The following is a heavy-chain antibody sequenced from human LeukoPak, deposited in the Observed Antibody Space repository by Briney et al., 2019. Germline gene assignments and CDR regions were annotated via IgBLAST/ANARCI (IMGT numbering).Heavy chain of an antibody. CDR3: ARSPATSYSNYWYQTDF. V-gene: IGHV3-21*01. CDR1: GFTFSRYS. D-gene: IGHD6-13*01. Sequence: PGGSLRLSCAASGFTFSRYSFNWVRQVPGKGLEWVSSITTTFYTYYTDSVKGRFTISGDNAKNYMYLQMISLRAEDTAVYYCARSPATSYSNYWYQTDFWGQGTLVTVSS. CDR2: ITTTFYT. J-gene: IGHJ4*02.